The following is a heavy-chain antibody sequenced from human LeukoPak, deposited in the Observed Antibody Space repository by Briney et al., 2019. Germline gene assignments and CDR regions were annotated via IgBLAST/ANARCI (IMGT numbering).Heavy chain of an antibody. D-gene: IGHD4-17*01. J-gene: IGHJ3*02. V-gene: IGHV4-59*01. CDR2: IYDSGNT. Sequence: SETLSLTCTVSAGSINSYYWSWVRQPPGKGLEWIGYIYDSGNTTYNPSLQSRVTMSVDTSKNQFSLKLSSVTAADTAVYYCARDRGDDYGDYGGAFDIWGQGTMVIVSS. CDR3: ARDRGDDYGDYGGAFDI. CDR1: AGSINSYY.